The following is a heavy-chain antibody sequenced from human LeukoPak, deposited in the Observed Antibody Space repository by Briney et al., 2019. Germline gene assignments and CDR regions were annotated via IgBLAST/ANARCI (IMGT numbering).Heavy chain of an antibody. V-gene: IGHV3-7*01. J-gene: IGHJ4*02. CDR1: GFTFSNYW. D-gene: IGHD1-26*01. CDR2: IKQDGSEK. Sequence: GGSLRLSCAASGFTFSNYWMSWVRQAPGKGLEWVANIKQDGSEKYYVDSVKGRFTISRDNAKSSLYLQMNSLRTEDTAVYYCARDFYSGSYSDYWGQGTLVTVSS. CDR3: ARDFYSGSYSDY.